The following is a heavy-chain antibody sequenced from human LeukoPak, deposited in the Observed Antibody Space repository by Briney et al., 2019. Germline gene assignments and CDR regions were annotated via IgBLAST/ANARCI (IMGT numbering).Heavy chain of an antibody. CDR1: GYTFTGYY. Sequence: ASVKVSCKASGYTFTGYYMHWVRQAPGQGLEWMGWINPNSGGTNYAQKFQGRVTMTRDTSTSTAYIELSRLRSDDTAVYYCASLGNPYSSGWTIDYWGQGTLVTVSS. J-gene: IGHJ4*02. CDR3: ASLGNPYSSGWTIDY. D-gene: IGHD6-19*01. V-gene: IGHV1-2*02. CDR2: INPNSGGT.